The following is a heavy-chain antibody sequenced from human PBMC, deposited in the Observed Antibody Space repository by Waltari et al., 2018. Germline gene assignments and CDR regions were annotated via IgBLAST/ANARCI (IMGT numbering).Heavy chain of an antibody. Sequence: QVQLQESGPGLVKPSQTLSLTCTVSGDSVSRTGYSWNWIRQAPGQGLDWIGYIYYTGNTYYIPSLKSRVTISRDTSRNQVSLEVRSVIAADSATYFCAREPTAFMVRGIGGMDVWGQGTSVTVSS. CDR3: AREPTAFMVRGIGGMDV. V-gene: IGHV4-30-4*07. CDR1: GDSVSRTGYS. CDR2: IYYTGNT. J-gene: IGHJ6*02. D-gene: IGHD3-10*01.